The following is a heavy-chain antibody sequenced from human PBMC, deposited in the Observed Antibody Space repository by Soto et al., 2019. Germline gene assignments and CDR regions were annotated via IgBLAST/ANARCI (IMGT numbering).Heavy chain of an antibody. J-gene: IGHJ4*02. CDR2: MNPNSGNT. V-gene: IGHV1-8*01. CDR1: GYTFTSYD. D-gene: IGHD3-3*01. Sequence: QVQLVQSGAEVKKPGASVKVSCKASGYTFTSYDINWVRQTTGQGLEWMGWMNPNSGNTGYAQKFQGRVTMTRNTSRSTAYMELSSLRSEDTAVYYCARGRRFYDFWSGYLPAHFDYWGQGTLVTVSS. CDR3: ARGRRFYDFWSGYLPAHFDY.